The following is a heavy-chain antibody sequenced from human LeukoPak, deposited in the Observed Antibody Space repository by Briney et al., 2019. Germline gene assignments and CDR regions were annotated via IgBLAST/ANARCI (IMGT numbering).Heavy chain of an antibody. Sequence: SETLSLTCTVSGGSISSSSYYWGWIRQPPGKGLEWIGSIYYSGSTYYTPSLKSRVTISVDTSKNQFSLKLSAVTAADTAVYYCARDRRVQMYDAFDIWGQGTMVTVSS. D-gene: IGHD3-10*01. CDR3: ARDRRVQMYDAFDI. J-gene: IGHJ3*02. CDR1: GGSISSSSYY. V-gene: IGHV4-39*07. CDR2: IYYSGST.